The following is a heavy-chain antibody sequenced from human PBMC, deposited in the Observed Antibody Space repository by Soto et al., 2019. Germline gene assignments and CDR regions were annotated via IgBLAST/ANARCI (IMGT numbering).Heavy chain of an antibody. D-gene: IGHD6-13*01. V-gene: IGHV3-23*01. CDR2: ISGSGSTI. CDR1: GFTFSSYA. Sequence: GGSLRLSCAASGFTFSSYAVSWVRQAPGKGPEWISSISGSGSTIYYADSVKGRFTISRDNSKNTLYLQMSSLRSEDTAVYYCASQYSSSWYEGVSDSYYYGMDVWGQGTTVTVSS. CDR3: ASQYSSSWYEGVSDSYYYGMDV. J-gene: IGHJ6*02.